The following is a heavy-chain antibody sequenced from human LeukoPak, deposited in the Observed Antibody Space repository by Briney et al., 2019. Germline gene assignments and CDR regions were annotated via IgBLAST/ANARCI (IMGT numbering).Heavy chain of an antibody. CDR2: IYYSGST. CDR3: ARHGYSDSSRPDWFDP. D-gene: IGHD3-22*01. Sequence: SETLSLTCTVSGGSISSYYWSWIRQPPGKGLEWIGYIYYSGSTNYNPSLKSRVTISVDTSKNQFSLKLSSVTAADTAVFFCARHGYSDSSRPDWFDPWGQGTLVTVSS. CDR1: GGSISSYY. J-gene: IGHJ5*02. V-gene: IGHV4-59*08.